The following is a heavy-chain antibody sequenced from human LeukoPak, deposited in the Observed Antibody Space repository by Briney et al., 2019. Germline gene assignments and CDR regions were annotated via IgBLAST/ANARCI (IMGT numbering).Heavy chain of an antibody. V-gene: IGHV5-51*01. CDR2: IYPGDSDT. Sequence: GESLKISCKGSGYSFTNYWIGRVRQMPGKGLEWMGIIYPGDSDTRYNPSFQGQVTISADKSISTAYLQWSSLKASDTAIYYCARRGARTVEFDPWGQGTLVTVSS. CDR1: GYSFTNYW. CDR3: ARRGARTVEFDP. J-gene: IGHJ5*02. D-gene: IGHD3-10*01.